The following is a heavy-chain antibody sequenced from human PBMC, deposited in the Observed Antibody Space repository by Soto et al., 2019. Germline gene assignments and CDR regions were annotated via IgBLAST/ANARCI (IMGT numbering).Heavy chain of an antibody. J-gene: IGHJ4*02. CDR2: INPNSGGT. V-gene: IGHV1-2*04. D-gene: IGHD6-19*01. CDR1: GYTFTGYY. Sequence: VKVSCKASGYTFTGYYMHWVRQAPGQGLEWMGWINPNSGGTNYAQKFQGWVTMTRDTSISTAYMELSRLRSDDTAVYYCARDTHSSGWYFFEYWGQGTLVTVS. CDR3: ARDTHSSGWYFFEY.